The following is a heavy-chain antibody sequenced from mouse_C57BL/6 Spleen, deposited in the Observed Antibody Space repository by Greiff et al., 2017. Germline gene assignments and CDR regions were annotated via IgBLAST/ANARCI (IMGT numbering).Heavy chain of an antibody. D-gene: IGHD1-1*01. Sequence: VQLQQSGPELVKPGASVKISCKASGYTFTDYYMNWVKQSHGKSLEWIGDINPNNGGTSYNQKFKGKATLTVDKSSSTAYMELRSLTSEDSAVYYCARYITTVSWRYFDVWGTGTTVTVSS. CDR3: ARYITTVSWRYFDV. CDR2: INPNNGGT. J-gene: IGHJ1*03. V-gene: IGHV1-26*01. CDR1: GYTFTDYY.